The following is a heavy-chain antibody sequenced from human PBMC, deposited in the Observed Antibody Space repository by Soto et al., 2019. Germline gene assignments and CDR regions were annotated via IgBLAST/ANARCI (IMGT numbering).Heavy chain of an antibody. Sequence: SETLSLTCSVSGGSINSSSYFWGWVRQPPGKGLEWIGSIYYSGSTYYNPSLRSRVTISVDTSKNQFSLKLSSVTAADTAVFYCARHYSTGSRNWFDPWGQGTLVTVSS. D-gene: IGHD6-19*01. V-gene: IGHV4-39*01. J-gene: IGHJ5*02. CDR2: IYYSGST. CDR1: GGSINSSSYF. CDR3: ARHYSTGSRNWFDP.